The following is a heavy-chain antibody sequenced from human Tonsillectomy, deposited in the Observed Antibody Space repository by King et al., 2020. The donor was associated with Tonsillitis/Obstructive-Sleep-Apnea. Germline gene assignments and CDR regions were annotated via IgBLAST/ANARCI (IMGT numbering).Heavy chain of an antibody. CDR3: ARGPYDFWSCYSRWYFDY. CDR2: INHSGST. J-gene: IGHJ4*02. CDR1: GGSFSNDY. D-gene: IGHD3-3*01. Sequence: HVQLQQWGAGLLKPSETLSLSCAVYGGSFSNDYCSWIRQPPGKGLEWIGEINHSGSTHYNPSLKSRVTISVDTSKNQFSLKLSSVTAADTAVYYCARGPYDFWSCYSRWYFDYWGQGTLVTVSS. V-gene: IGHV4-34*01.